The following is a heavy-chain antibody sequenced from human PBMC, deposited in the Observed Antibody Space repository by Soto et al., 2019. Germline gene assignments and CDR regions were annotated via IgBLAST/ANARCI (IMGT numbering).Heavy chain of an antibody. CDR1: GFTFSSYA. Sequence: SLRLSCAASGFTFSSYAMSWVRQAPGKGLGWVSAISGSGGSTYYADSVKGRFTISRDNSKNTLYLQMNSLRAEDTAVYYCAKRIAAAGIGWFDPWGQGTLVTVSS. CDR3: AKRIAAAGIGWFDP. D-gene: IGHD6-13*01. J-gene: IGHJ5*02. V-gene: IGHV3-23*01. CDR2: ISGSGGST.